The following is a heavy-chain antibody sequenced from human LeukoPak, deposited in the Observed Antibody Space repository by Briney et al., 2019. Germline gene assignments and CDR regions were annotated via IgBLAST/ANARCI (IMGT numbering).Heavy chain of an antibody. Sequence: SETLSLTCAVYGGSFSGYYWSWIRQPPGKGLEWIGSIYYSGSAYYNPSLKSRVTISVDTSKNQFSLKLSSVTAADTAVYYCARHYLGYATPMDVWGKGTTVTVSS. V-gene: IGHV4-34*01. CDR2: IYYSGSA. D-gene: IGHD2-15*01. J-gene: IGHJ6*03. CDR1: GGSFSGYY. CDR3: ARHYLGYATPMDV.